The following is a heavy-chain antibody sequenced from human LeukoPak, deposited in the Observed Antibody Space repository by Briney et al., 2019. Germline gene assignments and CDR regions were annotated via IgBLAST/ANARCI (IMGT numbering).Heavy chain of an antibody. V-gene: IGHV3-7*04. CDR2: IKQDGSEK. Sequence: GGSLRLSCAASGLTFSSYWMSWVRQAPGKGLEWVANIKQDGSEKYYVDSVKGRFTISRDNAKNSLYLQMNSLRVEDTAVCYCARQGHSSGYWGQGTLVTVSS. D-gene: IGHD3-22*01. CDR1: GLTFSSYW. J-gene: IGHJ4*02. CDR3: ARQGHSSGY.